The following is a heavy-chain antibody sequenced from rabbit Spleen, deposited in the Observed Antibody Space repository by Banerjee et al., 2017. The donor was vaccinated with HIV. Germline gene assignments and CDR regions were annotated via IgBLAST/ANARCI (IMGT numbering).Heavy chain of an antibody. D-gene: IGHD1-1*01. V-gene: IGHV1S45*01. J-gene: IGHJ4*01. CDR1: GFDFSSYG. CDR3: ARDLVAVIGWNFSL. Sequence: QEQLEESGGGQVQRGGSLKLSCKASGFDFSSYGVSWVRQAPGKGLEWIACINAVTGKAVYASWAKGRFTFSKTSSTTVTLQMTSLTAADTATYFCARDLVAVIGWNFSLWGPGSLVTVS. CDR2: INAVTGKA.